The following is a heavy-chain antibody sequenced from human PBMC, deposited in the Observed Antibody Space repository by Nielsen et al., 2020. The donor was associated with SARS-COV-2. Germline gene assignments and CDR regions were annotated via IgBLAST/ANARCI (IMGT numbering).Heavy chain of an antibody. D-gene: IGHD6-13*01. CDR2: IYHSGST. Sequence: SETLSLTCAVSGGSISSSNWWSWVRQPPGKGLEWIGEIYHSGSTNYNPSLKSRVTISVDKSKNQFSLKLSSVTAADTAVYYCAREGPPYSSSWYFQYYYGMDVWGQGTTVTVSS. V-gene: IGHV4-4*02. CDR3: AREGPPYSSSWYFQYYYGMDV. J-gene: IGHJ6*02. CDR1: GGSISSSNW.